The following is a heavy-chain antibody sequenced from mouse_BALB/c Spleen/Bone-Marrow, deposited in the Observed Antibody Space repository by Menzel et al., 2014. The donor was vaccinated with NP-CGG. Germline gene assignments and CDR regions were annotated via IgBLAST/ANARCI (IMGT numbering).Heavy chain of an antibody. J-gene: IGHJ3*01. CDR1: GYTFTSYY. Sequence: VQLQQSGAELVKPGASVKLSCKASGYTFTSYYIYWVKQRPGQGLEWIGEINPSNGGTNFNEKFRSKATPTVDKSSSTAYMQLSSLTSEDSAVYYCTRSNGNWFAYWGQGTLVTVSA. D-gene: IGHD2-1*01. V-gene: IGHV1S81*02. CDR3: TRSNGNWFAY. CDR2: INPSNGGT.